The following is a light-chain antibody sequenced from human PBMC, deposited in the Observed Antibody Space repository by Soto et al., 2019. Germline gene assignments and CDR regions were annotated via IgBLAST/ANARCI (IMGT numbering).Light chain of an antibody. V-gene: IGLV4-69*01. CDR1: SGHSSYA. J-gene: IGLJ1*01. Sequence: QAVVTQSPSASASLGASVKLTCTLSSGHSSYAIAWHQQQPEKGPRYLMKVNSDGSHRKGDGIPDRFSASSSGAERYLTISSLQSDDEADYYCQTWGTGIRVFGTGTKLTVL. CDR2: VNSDGSH. CDR3: QTWGTGIRV.